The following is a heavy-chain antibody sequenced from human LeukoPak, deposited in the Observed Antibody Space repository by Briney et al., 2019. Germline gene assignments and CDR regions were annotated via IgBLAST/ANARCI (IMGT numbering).Heavy chain of an antibody. Sequence: PSETLSLTCTVSGYSITTNYYWAWIRQSPGTGLEWIGSVYHNGETYYNPSLKSRVIISVDTSKNQFSLKLSSVTAADTAVYYCARDKYYYGSGSYLEFFDYWGQGTLVTVSS. CDR2: VYHNGET. V-gene: IGHV4-38-2*02. J-gene: IGHJ4*02. CDR3: ARDKYYYGSGSYLEFFDY. CDR1: GYSITTNYY. D-gene: IGHD3-10*01.